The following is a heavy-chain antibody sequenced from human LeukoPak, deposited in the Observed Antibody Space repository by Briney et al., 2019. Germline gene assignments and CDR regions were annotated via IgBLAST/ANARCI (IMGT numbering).Heavy chain of an antibody. J-gene: IGHJ3*02. Sequence: PSETLSLTCGVYGGSFSGYYWNWIRQPPGKGLEWIGEINHSGGTNYDPSLKSRVTISVDTSNNQFSLKLSSVTAADTAVYYCARVPHDAFDIWGQGTMVTVSS. CDR3: ARVPHDAFDI. CDR1: GGSFSGYY. V-gene: IGHV4-34*01. CDR2: INHSGGT. D-gene: IGHD3-10*01.